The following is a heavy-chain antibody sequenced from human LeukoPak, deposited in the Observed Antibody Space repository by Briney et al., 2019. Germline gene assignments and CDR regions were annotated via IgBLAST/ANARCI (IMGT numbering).Heavy chain of an antibody. CDR2: SRDKANSYTT. Sequence: GGSLRLSCAGSGSTFSDHYMDWVRQTPGKGLEWVGRSRDKANSYTTEYAASAKGRFTISRDDSKNSLYLQMNSLKTEDTAVYYCARVGPPRSDAFDIWGQGTMVTVSS. CDR1: GSTFSDHY. V-gene: IGHV3-72*01. J-gene: IGHJ3*02. CDR3: ARVGPPRSDAFDI.